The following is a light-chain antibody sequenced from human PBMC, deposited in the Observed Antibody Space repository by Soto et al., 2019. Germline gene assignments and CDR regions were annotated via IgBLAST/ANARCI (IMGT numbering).Light chain of an antibody. CDR3: HQYGTSPWT. CDR1: QSGSSTY. CDR2: GAS. V-gene: IGKV3-20*01. Sequence: EIVLTQSPGTLSLSPGERATLSCRASQSGSSTYLAWYQQKPGQAPRLLIQGASSRATGIPDRFSGSGSGTDFTLTINRLEPEDFAIYYCHQYGTSPWTFGQGTKVEIK. J-gene: IGKJ1*01.